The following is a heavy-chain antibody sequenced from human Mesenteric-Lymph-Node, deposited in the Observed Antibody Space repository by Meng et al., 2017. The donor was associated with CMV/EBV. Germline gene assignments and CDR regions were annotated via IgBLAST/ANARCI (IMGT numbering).Heavy chain of an antibody. D-gene: IGHD2-2*01. CDR1: GYTFTSYG. V-gene: IGHV1-8*02. J-gene: IGHJ6*02. CDR2: MNPNSGNT. CDR3: ARGAVVVPAAMTFTGDYYYYYGMDV. Sequence: ASVKVSCKASGYTFTSYGISWVRQATGQGLEWMGWMNPNSGNTGYAQKFQGRVTMTRNTSISTAYMELSSLRSEDTAVYYCARGAVVVPAAMTFTGDYYYYYGMDVWGQGTTVTVSS.